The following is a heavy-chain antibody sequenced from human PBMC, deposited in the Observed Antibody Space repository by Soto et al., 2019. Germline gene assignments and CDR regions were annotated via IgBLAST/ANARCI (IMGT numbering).Heavy chain of an antibody. Sequence: QVQLVQSGAEVKKPGASVKVSCNASGYTFTSYGISWVRQAPGQGLEWRGWISAYNGNTNYAQKPQGRATMTTDTYTSTAYMELRSLRSDDTAVYYSASDWETKGTTQPDYWGQGTLVTVSS. V-gene: IGHV1-18*01. D-gene: IGHD4-17*01. CDR2: ISAYNGNT. CDR1: GYTFTSYG. CDR3: ASDWETKGTTQPDY. J-gene: IGHJ4*02.